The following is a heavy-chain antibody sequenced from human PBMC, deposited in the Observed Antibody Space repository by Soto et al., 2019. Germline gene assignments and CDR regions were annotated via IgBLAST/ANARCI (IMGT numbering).Heavy chain of an antibody. CDR3: ARERGYSYGYPPYYFDY. CDR1: GGSISSGAYY. D-gene: IGHD5-18*01. Sequence: QVQLQESGPGLVKPSQTLSLTCTVSGGSISSGAYYWSWIRQHPGKGLDWIGYIYYSGSTYFNPSLQSRVTISVDTSKNQFSLKLSSVTAADTAVYYCARERGYSYGYPPYYFDYWGQGTLVTVSS. CDR2: IYYSGST. J-gene: IGHJ4*02. V-gene: IGHV4-31*03.